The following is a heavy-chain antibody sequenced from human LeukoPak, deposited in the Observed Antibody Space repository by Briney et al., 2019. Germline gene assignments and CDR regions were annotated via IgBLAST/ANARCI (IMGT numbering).Heavy chain of an antibody. Sequence: SETLSLTCTVSGGSISSYYWGWIRQPPGKGLEWIGSIYYSGSTYYNPSLRSRVTISVDTSKNQFSLTLNSVTAADTAVYYCARDSMRIQTGTTPWGQGTLVTVSS. CDR2: IYYSGST. V-gene: IGHV4-39*07. CDR3: ARDSMRIQTGTTP. J-gene: IGHJ5*02. CDR1: GGSISSYY. D-gene: IGHD1-1*01.